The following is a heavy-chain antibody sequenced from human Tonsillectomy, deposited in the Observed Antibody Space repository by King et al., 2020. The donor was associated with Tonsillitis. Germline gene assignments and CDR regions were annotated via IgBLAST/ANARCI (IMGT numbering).Heavy chain of an antibody. CDR3: ARQGEYYYDSSGYYPIASFDI. CDR2: IYPDDFDS. J-gene: IGHJ3*02. CDR1: GYDFSTYW. V-gene: IGHV5-51*01. Sequence: EVQLVESGAEVKKPGESLKIFCKASGYDFSTYWIAWVRQMPGKGLEWMGIIYPDDFDSRYSPSFQGQVPISVDKSVSTAYLQWSSLKASDTAMYYCARQGEYYYDSSGYYPIASFDIWGLGTMVTVSS. D-gene: IGHD3-22*01.